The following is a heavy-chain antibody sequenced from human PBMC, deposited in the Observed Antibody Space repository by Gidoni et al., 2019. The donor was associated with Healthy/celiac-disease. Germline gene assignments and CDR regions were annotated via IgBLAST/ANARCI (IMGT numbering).Heavy chain of an antibody. V-gene: IGHV3-33*01. CDR2: IWYDGSNK. CDR3: ARGYSFGEFIDY. Sequence: QVQLVESGGGVVQPGRSLRLSCAASGFTFSSYGMHWVRQAPGKGLEWVAVIWYDGSNKYYADSVKGRFTISRDNSKNTLYLQMNSLRAEDTAVYYCARGYSFGEFIDYWGQGTLVTVSS. CDR1: GFTFSSYG. J-gene: IGHJ4*02. D-gene: IGHD3-10*01.